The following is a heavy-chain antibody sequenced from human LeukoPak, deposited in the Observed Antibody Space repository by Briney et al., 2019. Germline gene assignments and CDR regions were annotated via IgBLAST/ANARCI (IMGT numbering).Heavy chain of an antibody. D-gene: IGHD3-10*01. V-gene: IGHV3-23*01. CDR3: AKYGSGTYYNGLH. J-gene: IGHJ4*02. Sequence: PGGSLRLSCAASGFTFSGYSMNWVRQAPGKGLQWVSTISVSGDNTYYADSVKGRFTISRDISRSILYLQMNSLRDEDTALYYCAKYGSGTYYNGLHWGQGTLVTVSS. CDR2: ISVSGDNT. CDR1: GFTFSGYS.